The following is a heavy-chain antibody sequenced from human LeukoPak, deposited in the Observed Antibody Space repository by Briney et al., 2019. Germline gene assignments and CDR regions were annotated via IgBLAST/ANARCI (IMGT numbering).Heavy chain of an antibody. Sequence: SVKVSCKASGGTFSSYAISWVRQAPGQGLEWMGGIIPIFGTANYAQKFRGRVTITADESTSTAYMELGSLRSEDTAVYYCARDHEAYCGGDCYSRIFDYWGQGTLVTVSS. CDR2: IIPIFGTA. V-gene: IGHV1-69*13. CDR1: GGTFSSYA. D-gene: IGHD2-21*02. J-gene: IGHJ4*02. CDR3: ARDHEAYCGGDCYSRIFDY.